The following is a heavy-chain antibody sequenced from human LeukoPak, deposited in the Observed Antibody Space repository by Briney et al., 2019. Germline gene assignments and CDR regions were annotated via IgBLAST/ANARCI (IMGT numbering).Heavy chain of an antibody. CDR3: VRDYENLTGSKTRFHY. V-gene: IGHV3-20*04. CDR2: INWNGGST. Sequence: GGSLRLSCAASGFTFGNYGMSWVRQAPGKGLEWVSGINWNGGSTGYADSVEGRFTISRDNAKNSQYLQMNSLRAEDTAVYYCVRDYENLTGSKTRFHYWGQGTLVTVSS. J-gene: IGHJ4*02. CDR1: GFTFGNYG. D-gene: IGHD3-9*01.